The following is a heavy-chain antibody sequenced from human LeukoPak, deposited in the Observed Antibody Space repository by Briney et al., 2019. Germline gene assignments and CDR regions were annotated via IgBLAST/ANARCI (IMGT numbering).Heavy chain of an antibody. D-gene: IGHD1-26*01. CDR2: IYSGGST. V-gene: IGHV3-53*01. CDR1: GFTVSSNY. J-gene: IGHJ6*03. CDR3: ARDKSGSYPYYYYYMDV. Sequence: GGSLRLSCAASGFTVSSNYMSWVRQAPGKGLEWVSVIYSGGSTYYADSVKGRFTISRDNSKNTLYLQMNSLRAEDTAVYYCARDKSGSYPYYYYYMDVWGKGTTVTVSS.